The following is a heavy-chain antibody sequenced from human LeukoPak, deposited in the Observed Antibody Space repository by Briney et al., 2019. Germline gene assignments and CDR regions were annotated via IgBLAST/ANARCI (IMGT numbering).Heavy chain of an antibody. D-gene: IGHD2/OR15-2a*01. Sequence: GRSLRLSCAGSGFTFSRYAMHWVRQAPGKGLEWVAVMSSDATNKYYVDSVKGRFTISRDNSKNTLYLQMSSLRVEDTAVYHCARDDMLLREYLQYGMDVWGQGTTVIVSS. J-gene: IGHJ6*02. CDR2: MSSDATNK. CDR3: ARDDMLLREYLQYGMDV. CDR1: GFTFSRYA. V-gene: IGHV3-30-3*01.